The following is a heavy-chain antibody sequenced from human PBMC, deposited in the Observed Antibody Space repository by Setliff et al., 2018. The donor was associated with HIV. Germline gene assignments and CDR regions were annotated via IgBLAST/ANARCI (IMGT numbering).Heavy chain of an antibody. Sequence: ASVKVSCKASGYTFISYGVSWVRQAPGQGLEWMGWISVKNGNTNYAQKFQGRVTMTTDTSASTAYMELSSLRSEDMAVYFCARSPHDYWGQGTLVTVSS. CDR2: ISVKNGNT. J-gene: IGHJ4*02. CDR1: GYTFISYG. CDR3: ARSPHDY. V-gene: IGHV1-18*03.